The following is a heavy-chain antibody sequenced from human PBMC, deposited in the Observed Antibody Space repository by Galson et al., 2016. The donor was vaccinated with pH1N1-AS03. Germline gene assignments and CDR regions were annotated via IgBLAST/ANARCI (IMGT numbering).Heavy chain of an antibody. D-gene: IGHD6-13*01. V-gene: IGHV3-64*01. CDR3: ARGPVSYSNYWFPPPDY. J-gene: IGHJ4*02. CDR2: ISGNGVST. CDR1: GFTFSSYA. Sequence: SLRLSCAASGFTFSSYAMYWVRQAPGKGLEYVSAISGNGVSTYYANSVKGRFTISRDNSKNTLYLQMGSLRAEDMAVYYCARGPVSYSNYWFPPPDYWGQGTRVTVSS.